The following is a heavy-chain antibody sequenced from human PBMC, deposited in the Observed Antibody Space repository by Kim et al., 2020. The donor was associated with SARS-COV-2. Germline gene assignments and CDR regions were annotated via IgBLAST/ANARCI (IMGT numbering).Heavy chain of an antibody. CDR3: TKDILYGSGTFSAGFDY. J-gene: IGHJ4*02. CDR1: GFAFDDYS. Sequence: GGSLRLSCAASGFAFDDYSMHWVRQRPGEGLEWVALISWNGDRTFYGDSVKGRFTISRDNNKASLYLQMNSLSTEDTAVYYCTKDILYGSGTFSAGFDYWGQGTLLSVSS. V-gene: IGHV3-43*01. CDR2: ISWNGDRT. D-gene: IGHD3-10*01.